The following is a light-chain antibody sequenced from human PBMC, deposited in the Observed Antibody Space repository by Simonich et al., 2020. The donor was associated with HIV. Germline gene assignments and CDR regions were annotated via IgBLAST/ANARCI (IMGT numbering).Light chain of an antibody. CDR1: QSVLSSSNHKNF. CDR3: QQFYSAPPT. Sequence: DIVMTQSPDSLAVSLGERATINCKSSQSVLSSSNHKNFLTWYHDKPGQPPKRLFYWASTRESGVPDRISGSGSGTDFTLTISSLQAEDVAVYYCQQFYSAPPTFGQGTKVEIK. CDR2: WAS. J-gene: IGKJ1*01. V-gene: IGKV4-1*01.